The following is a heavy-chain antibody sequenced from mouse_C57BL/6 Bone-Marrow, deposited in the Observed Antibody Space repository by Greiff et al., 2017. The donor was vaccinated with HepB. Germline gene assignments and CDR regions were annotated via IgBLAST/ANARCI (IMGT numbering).Heavy chain of an antibody. J-gene: IGHJ4*01. CDR3: ARRWLEAMDY. CDR1: GYTFTGYW. D-gene: IGHD2-3*01. V-gene: IGHV1-9*01. Sequence: VQLQQSGAELMKPGASVKLSCKATGYTFTGYWIEWVKQRPGHGLGWIGEILPGSGSTNSNAKFKGKATFTADTSSNTAYIQLSSLTTEDSAIYYCARRWLEAMDYWGQGTSVTVSS. CDR2: ILPGSGST.